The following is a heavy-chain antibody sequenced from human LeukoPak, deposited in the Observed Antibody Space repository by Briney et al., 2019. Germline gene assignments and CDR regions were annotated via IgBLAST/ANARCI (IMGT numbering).Heavy chain of an antibody. D-gene: IGHD4-23*01. J-gene: IGHJ4*02. CDR2: IKSKTAGGAT. CDR1: GFTFSSNS. V-gene: IGHV3-15*01. Sequence: AGGSLRLSCEASGFTFSSNSMSWVRQAPGKGLEWIGRIKSKTAGGATDYAAPVKGRFTVSRDDSKNTLYLQMTSLKIEDTGVYYCTTELYGGPDHWGQGTLVTVSS. CDR3: TTELYGGPDH.